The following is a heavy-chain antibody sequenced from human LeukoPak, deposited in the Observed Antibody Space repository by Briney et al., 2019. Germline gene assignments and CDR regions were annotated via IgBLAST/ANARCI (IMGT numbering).Heavy chain of an antibody. CDR3: ARSITIFGVVIKGYFDY. V-gene: IGHV7-4-1*02. J-gene: IGHJ4*02. D-gene: IGHD3-3*01. CDR2: INTNTGNP. CDR1: GYTFTSYA. Sequence: ASVKVSCTASGYTFTSYAMNWVRQAPGQGLEWMGWINTNTGNPTYAQGFTGRFVFSLDTSVSTAYLQISSLKAEDTAVYYCARSITIFGVVIKGYFDYWGQGTLVTVSS.